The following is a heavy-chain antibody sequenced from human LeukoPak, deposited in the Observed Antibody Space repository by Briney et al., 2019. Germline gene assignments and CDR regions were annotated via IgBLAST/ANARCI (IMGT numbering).Heavy chain of an antibody. V-gene: IGHV3-9*01. CDR1: GFTFDDYA. CDR2: ISWNSGSI. J-gene: IGHJ4*02. D-gene: IGHD3-10*01. CDR3: AKDRSPYGSESYYTPDY. Sequence: GGSLRLSCAASGFTFDDYAMHWVRQAPGKGLEWVSGISWNSGSIGYADSVKGRLTISRDNAKNSLYLQMNSLRAEDTALYYCAKDRSPYGSESYYTPDYWGQGTLVTVSS.